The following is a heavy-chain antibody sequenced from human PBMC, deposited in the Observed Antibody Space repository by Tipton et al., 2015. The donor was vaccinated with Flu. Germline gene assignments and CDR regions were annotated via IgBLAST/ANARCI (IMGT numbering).Heavy chain of an antibody. CDR1: GGSISSFY. CDR2: IYYSGKS. J-gene: IGHJ3*02. D-gene: IGHD2-8*02. V-gene: IGHV4-59*01. Sequence: GLVKPSETLSLTCTVSGGSISSFYWNWIRQPPGKGLEWIGYIYYSGKSNYNPSLKSRVTMSVDTSKNQVSLNLSSVTAADTAVYYCARDTVLFPRTFDMWGHGTMVTVSS. CDR3: ARDTVLFPRTFDM.